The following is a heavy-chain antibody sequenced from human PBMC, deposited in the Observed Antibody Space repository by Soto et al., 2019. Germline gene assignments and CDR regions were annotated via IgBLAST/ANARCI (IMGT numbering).Heavy chain of an antibody. CDR3: ARDSVSRNKHVSAWADYHYGFGT. CDR1: GGTLINYA. Sequence: QVQLVQSGAEVKNPGSSVKGSCTAAGGTLINYAISWVRQAPGQGLEWMGGIIPIFGTSNYAQKFQGRVTITEDKPPRTSYIEWSSLRSDDTALYYCARDSVSRNKHVSAWADYHYGFGTWCQGTTVAVSS. CDR2: IIPIFGTS. V-gene: IGHV1-69*06. J-gene: IGHJ6*02. D-gene: IGHD3-10*01.